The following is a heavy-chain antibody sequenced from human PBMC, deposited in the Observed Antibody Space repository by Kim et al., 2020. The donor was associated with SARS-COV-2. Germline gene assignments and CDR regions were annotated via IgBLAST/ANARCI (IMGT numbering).Heavy chain of an antibody. D-gene: IGHD6-19*01. V-gene: IGHV4-34*01. CDR3: ARGKRREWLIPYYFDY. CDR2: INHSGST. Sequence: SETLSLTCAVYGGSFSGYYWSWIRQPPGKGLEWIGEINHSGSTNYNPSLKSRVTISVDTSKNQFSLKLSSVTAADTAVYYCARGKRREWLIPYYFDYWGQGTLVTVSS. J-gene: IGHJ4*02. CDR1: GGSFSGYY.